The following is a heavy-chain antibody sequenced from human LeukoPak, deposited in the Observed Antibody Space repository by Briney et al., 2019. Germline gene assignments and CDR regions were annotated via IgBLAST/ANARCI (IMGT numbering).Heavy chain of an antibody. J-gene: IGHJ4*02. Sequence: SETLSLTCAVYGGSFSGYYWSWIRQPPGKGLEWIGEINHSGSTNYNPSLKSRVTISVDTSKNQFSLKLSSVTAPDTAVYYCARGIRRSGWWVKWGQGTLVTVSS. CDR2: INHSGST. CDR3: ARGIRRSGWWVK. CDR1: GGSFSGYY. V-gene: IGHV4-34*01. D-gene: IGHD6-19*01.